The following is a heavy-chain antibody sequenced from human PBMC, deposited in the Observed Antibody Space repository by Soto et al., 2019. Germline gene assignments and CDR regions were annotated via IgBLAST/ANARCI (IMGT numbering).Heavy chain of an antibody. Sequence: TLSLTCTVSSGPISSYYWSWIRQPPGKGLEWIGYIYYSGSTNYNPSLKSRVTISVDTSKNQFSLKLSSVTAADTAVYYCARLYEQQLVLDYYYYMDVWGKGTTVTVSS. D-gene: IGHD6-13*01. CDR2: IYYSGST. CDR1: SGPISSYY. J-gene: IGHJ6*03. V-gene: IGHV4-59*08. CDR3: ARLYEQQLVLDYYYYMDV.